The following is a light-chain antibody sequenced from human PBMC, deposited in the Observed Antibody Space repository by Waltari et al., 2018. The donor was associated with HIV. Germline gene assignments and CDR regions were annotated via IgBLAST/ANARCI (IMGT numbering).Light chain of an antibody. Sequence: DIQMTQSPSSLSASVGDRVTITCRASQSISSYLNWYQQKPGKAPKLLIYAASSLQSGVPSRFSGSGSGTEFTLTISSLHPEDFATYYCQQSYSTLLTFGGGTKVEIK. CDR1: QSISSY. CDR2: AAS. J-gene: IGKJ4*01. V-gene: IGKV1-39*01. CDR3: QQSYSTLLT.